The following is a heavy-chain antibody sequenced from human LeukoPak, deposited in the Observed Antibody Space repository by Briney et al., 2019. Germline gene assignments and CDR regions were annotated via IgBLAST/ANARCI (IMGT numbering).Heavy chain of an antibody. D-gene: IGHD2-2*02. CDR3: ARVTLPGWGYCSSTSCYTSTYYFDY. CDR1: GGSISSYY. V-gene: IGHV4-59*08. CDR2: IYYSGST. Sequence: SETLSLTCTVSGGSISSYYWSWIRQPPGKGLEWIGYIYYSGSTNFNPSLKSRVTISVDTSKNQFSLKLSSVTAADTAVYYCARVTLPGWGYCSSTSCYTSTYYFDYWGQGTLVTVSS. J-gene: IGHJ4*02.